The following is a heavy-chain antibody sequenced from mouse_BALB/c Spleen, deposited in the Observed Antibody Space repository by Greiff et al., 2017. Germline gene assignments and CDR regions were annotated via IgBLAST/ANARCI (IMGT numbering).Heavy chain of an antibody. CDR3: ARSGNYGYWYFDV. Sequence: EVHLVESGGGLVQPGGSRKLSCAASGFTFSSFGMHWVRQAPEKGLEWVAYISSGSSTIYYADTVKGRFTISRDNPKNTLFLQMTSLRSEDTAMYYCARSGNYGYWYFDVWGAGTTVTVSS. D-gene: IGHD2-1*01. V-gene: IGHV5-17*02. J-gene: IGHJ1*01. CDR2: ISSGSSTI. CDR1: GFTFSSFG.